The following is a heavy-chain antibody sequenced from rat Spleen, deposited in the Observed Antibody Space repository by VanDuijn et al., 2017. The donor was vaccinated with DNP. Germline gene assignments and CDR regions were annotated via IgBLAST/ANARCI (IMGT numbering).Heavy chain of an antibody. CDR3: ARGVYYYSATYWYFDF. J-gene: IGHJ1*01. V-gene: IGHV5-22*01. CDR1: GFSFSDYY. D-gene: IGHD1-1*01. Sequence: EVQLVESGGGLVQPGRSLKLSCVASGFSFSDYYMAWVRQAPKKGLEWVAAISYEGSSTYYGDSVKGRFTISRDNAKGTLYLQMNSLRSEDKATYYCARGVYYYSATYWYFDFWGPGTMVTVSS. CDR2: ISYEGSST.